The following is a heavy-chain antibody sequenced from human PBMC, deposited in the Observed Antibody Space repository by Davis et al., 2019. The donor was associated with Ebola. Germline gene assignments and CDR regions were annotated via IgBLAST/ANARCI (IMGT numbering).Heavy chain of an antibody. CDR3: ARDSRLVTVVVAATPGAWDY. V-gene: IGHV1-69*13. J-gene: IGHJ4*02. Sequence: SVTVSCKASGGTFSSYAISWVRQAPGQGLEWMGGIIPIFGTANYAQNRVRITADESTSTAYMELSSLRSEDTAVYYCARDSRLVTVVVAATPGAWDYWGQGTLVTVSS. CDR2: IIPIFGTA. D-gene: IGHD2-15*01. CDR1: GGTFSSYA.